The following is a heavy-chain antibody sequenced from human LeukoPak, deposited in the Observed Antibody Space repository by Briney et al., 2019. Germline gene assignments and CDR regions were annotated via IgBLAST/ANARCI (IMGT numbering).Heavy chain of an antibody. V-gene: IGHV4-59*08. CDR1: GASVRSYY. Sequence: SETLSLTCTVSGASVRSYYWNWIRQSPGRGLEWVGYIYNSGSTNYNPSLKSRVTISVDTSKNRFSLKLSTVTAADTAVYYCARRPTGDPKFDYWGQGTLVTVSS. CDR2: IYNSGST. D-gene: IGHD7-27*01. J-gene: IGHJ4*02. CDR3: ARRPTGDPKFDY.